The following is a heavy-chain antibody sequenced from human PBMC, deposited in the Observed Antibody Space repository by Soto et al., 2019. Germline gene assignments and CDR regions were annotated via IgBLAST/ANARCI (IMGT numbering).Heavy chain of an antibody. CDR1: GGSISSGGYP. D-gene: IGHD1-26*01. J-gene: IGHJ4*02. V-gene: IGHV4-30-2*01. Sequence: PSETLSLTCAVSGGSISSGGYPWSWIRQPPGKGLEWIGYIYHSGSTYYNPSLKSRVTISVDRSKNQFSLKLSSVTAADTAVYYCARAIRIVGATLSYFDYWGQGTLVTVSS. CDR2: IYHSGST. CDR3: ARAIRIVGATLSYFDY.